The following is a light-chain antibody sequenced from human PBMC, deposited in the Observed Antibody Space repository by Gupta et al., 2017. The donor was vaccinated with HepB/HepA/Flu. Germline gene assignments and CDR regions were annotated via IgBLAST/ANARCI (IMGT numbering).Light chain of an antibody. CDR3: QQDNNSPRT. Sequence: ENVLTQFPGTLSLSQGERASLSCRASHSLSSNYLAWYQHKPGQAPRLLIYGASSRAPGIPERFSGSGSATDFSLTISRLEPEDSAVYFCQQDNNSPRTFGQGTKVEIK. CDR2: GAS. V-gene: IGKV3-20*01. J-gene: IGKJ1*01. CDR1: HSLSSNY.